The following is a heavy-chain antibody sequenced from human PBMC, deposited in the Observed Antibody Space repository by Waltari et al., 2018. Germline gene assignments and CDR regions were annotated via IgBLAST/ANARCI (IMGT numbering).Heavy chain of an antibody. Sequence: EVQLVASGGGLVQPGGSLRLSCAASGFTVSSNYMSWVRQAPGQGLEWVSVIYSGGSTYYADSVKGRVTISRDNSKNTLYLQMNSLRAEDTAVYYCASPITMVRGVIWDYWGQGTLVTVSS. CDR3: ASPITMVRGVIWDY. D-gene: IGHD3-10*01. CDR1: GFTVSSNY. J-gene: IGHJ4*02. V-gene: IGHV3-66*02. CDR2: IYSGGST.